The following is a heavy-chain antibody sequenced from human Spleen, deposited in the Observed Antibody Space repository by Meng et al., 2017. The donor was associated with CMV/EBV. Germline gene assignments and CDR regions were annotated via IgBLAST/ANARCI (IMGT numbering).Heavy chain of an antibody. D-gene: IGHD5-24*01. CDR1: AFTVSSYW. Sequence: GESLKISCEASAFTVSSYWMSWVRQAPGKGLAWVANINQDGSVKYYVDSVKGRFTISRDNAKNSLYLQMNSLRVEDTAVYYCARDNDGKDYWGQGTLVTVSS. CDR3: ARDNDGKDY. V-gene: IGHV3-7*01. J-gene: IGHJ4*02. CDR2: INQDGSVK.